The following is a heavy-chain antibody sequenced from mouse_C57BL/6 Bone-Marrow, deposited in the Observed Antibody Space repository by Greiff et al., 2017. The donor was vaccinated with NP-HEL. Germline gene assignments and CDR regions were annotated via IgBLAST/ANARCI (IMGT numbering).Heavy chain of an antibody. J-gene: IGHJ3*01. V-gene: IGHV1-76*01. CDR3: ARGDYEKNWFAY. CDR2: IYPGSGNT. CDR1: GYTFTDYY. D-gene: IGHD2-4*01. Sequence: VQLQQSGAELVRPGASVKLSCKASGYTFTDYYINWVKQRPGQGLEWIARIYPGSGNTYYNEKFKGKATLTAEKSSSTAYMQLSSLTSEDSAVYFCARGDYEKNWFAYWGQGTLVTVSA.